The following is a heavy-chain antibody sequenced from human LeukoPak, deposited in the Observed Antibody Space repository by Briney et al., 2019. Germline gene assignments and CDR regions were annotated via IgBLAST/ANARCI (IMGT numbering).Heavy chain of an antibody. CDR1: GYTFTSYG. Sequence: ASVKVSCKASGYTFTSYGISWVRQAPGQGLEWMGWISAYNGNTNYAQKLQGRVTMTTDTSTSTAYMELRSLRSDDTAVYYCARDLDIVATTHFDYWGQGTLVTVSS. J-gene: IGHJ4*02. CDR3: ARDLDIVATTHFDY. V-gene: IGHV1-18*01. CDR2: ISAYNGNT. D-gene: IGHD5-12*01.